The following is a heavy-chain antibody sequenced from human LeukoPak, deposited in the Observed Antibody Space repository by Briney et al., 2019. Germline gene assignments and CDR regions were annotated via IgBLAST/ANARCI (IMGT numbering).Heavy chain of an antibody. V-gene: IGHV4-59*01. D-gene: IGHD3-3*01. CDR3: ARVPRYDFWSGYLHYYYMDV. CDR2: IYYSGST. CDR1: GGSISSYY. Sequence: PSETLSLTCTVSGGSISSYYWSWIRQPPGKGLEWIGYIYYSGSTNYNPSLKSRVTISVDTSKNQFSLKLSSVTAADTAVYYCARVPRYDFWSGYLHYYYMDVWGKGTTATVSS. J-gene: IGHJ6*03.